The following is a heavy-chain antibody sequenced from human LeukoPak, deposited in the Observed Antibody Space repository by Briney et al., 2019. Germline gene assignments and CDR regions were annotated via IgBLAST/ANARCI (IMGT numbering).Heavy chain of an antibody. CDR3: ARAEKAVTGTLDY. V-gene: IGHV4-59*01. Sequence: SETLSLTCTVSGDSISNYYWSWIRQSPGKELEWIGYMYNRGSTIYNPSLKSRVTISTDTPKNQFSLRLTSVTAADTAVYYCARAEKAVTGTLDYWGQGTLITVSS. CDR2: MYNRGST. CDR1: GDSISNYY. J-gene: IGHJ4*02. D-gene: IGHD6-19*01.